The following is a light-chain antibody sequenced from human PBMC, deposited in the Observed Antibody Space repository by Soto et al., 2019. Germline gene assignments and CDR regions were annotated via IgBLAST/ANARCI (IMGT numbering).Light chain of an antibody. Sequence: EIVLTQSPGTLSLSPGERATLSCRASQSVSSSYLAWYQQKPGQATRLLIYGASSRATGIPDRFSGSGSGTDFTLTISRLEPEDFAVYYGQQYGSSPMYTFGQGTKLEIK. CDR3: QQYGSSPMYT. CDR2: GAS. J-gene: IGKJ2*01. CDR1: QSVSSSY. V-gene: IGKV3-20*01.